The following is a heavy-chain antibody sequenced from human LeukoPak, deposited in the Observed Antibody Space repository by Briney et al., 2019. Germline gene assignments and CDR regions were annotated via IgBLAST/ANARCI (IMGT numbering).Heavy chain of an antibody. CDR3: ARGAYYYGSVVYGMDV. CDR2: ISGSGGST. D-gene: IGHD3-10*01. V-gene: IGHV3-23*01. J-gene: IGHJ6*02. CDR1: GFTFSSYA. Sequence: GGSLRLSCAASGFTFSSYAMSWVRQAPGKGLEWVSAISGSGGSTYYADSVKGRFTISRDNSKNTLYLQMNSLRSEDTAVYYCARGAYYYGSVVYGMDVWGQGTTVTVSS.